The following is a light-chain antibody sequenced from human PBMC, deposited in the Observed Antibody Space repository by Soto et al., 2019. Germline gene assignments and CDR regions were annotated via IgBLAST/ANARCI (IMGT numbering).Light chain of an antibody. CDR1: RSNIGTYA. V-gene: IGLV1-44*01. J-gene: IGLJ2*01. CDR3: AAWHDSLRAVV. Sequence: QSVLTQSPSASATPGQRVTISCSGGRSNIGTYAVNWYQQLPGTAPTLLIFRNHQRPSGVPDRFSGSKSGTSASLAISGPQSEDEADYYCAAWHDSLRAVVFGGGTKLTVL. CDR2: RNH.